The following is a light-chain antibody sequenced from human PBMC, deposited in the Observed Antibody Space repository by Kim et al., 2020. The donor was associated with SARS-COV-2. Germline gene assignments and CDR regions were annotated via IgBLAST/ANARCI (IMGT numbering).Light chain of an antibody. CDR1: QSVGTY. CDR2: SAS. CDR3: QQTYSSLTVT. J-gene: IGKJ5*01. V-gene: IGKV1-39*01. Sequence: DIQMTQSPSSLSASVGDSVTITCRASQSVGTYLNWYQHKPGKAPNLLIYSASTLQSGVPSRFSGGGSGTEFTLTISSLQREDFATYYCQQTYSSLTVTFGQGTRLE.